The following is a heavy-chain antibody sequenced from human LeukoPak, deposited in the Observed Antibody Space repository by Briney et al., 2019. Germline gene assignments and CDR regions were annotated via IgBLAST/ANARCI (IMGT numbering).Heavy chain of an antibody. CDR2: INPYSGDT. V-gene: IGHV1-2*02. J-gene: IGHJ6*02. CDR3: ARVGGYCTTTSCSYGMDV. Sequence: ASVKVSCKTSGYSFTAFYIHWVRQAPGQGLEWMGWINPYSGDTNYARKFQGRVTMTRDKSISTAYMELSRLRSDDTAVFYCARVGGYCTTTSCSYGMDVWGQGTTVTVSS. D-gene: IGHD2-2*01. CDR1: GYSFTAFY.